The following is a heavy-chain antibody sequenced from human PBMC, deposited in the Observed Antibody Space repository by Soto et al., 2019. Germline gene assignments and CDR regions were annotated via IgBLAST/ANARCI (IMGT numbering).Heavy chain of an antibody. Sequence: EVQLVESGGGLVQPGGSLRLSCAASGFTFSSYWMSWVRQAPGKGLEWVANIKQDGSEKYYVDSVRGRFTISRDNAKNSLYLQMNSLRAEDTAVYYCAREGSLWFGELFDLWGQGTLVTVSS. J-gene: IGHJ5*02. D-gene: IGHD3-10*01. CDR1: GFTFSSYW. CDR3: AREGSLWFGELFDL. V-gene: IGHV3-7*01. CDR2: IKQDGSEK.